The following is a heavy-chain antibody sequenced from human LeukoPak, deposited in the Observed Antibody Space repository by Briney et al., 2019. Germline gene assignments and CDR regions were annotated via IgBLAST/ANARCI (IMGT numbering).Heavy chain of an antibody. D-gene: IGHD4-17*01. Sequence: PGGSLRLSCAASGFIVSGNYMSWVRQSPGKGLEWVSAISGSGGSTYYADSVKGRFTISRDNSKNTLYLQMNSLRAEDTAVYYCAKGFDYGDYYFDYWGQGTLVTVSS. CDR1: GFIVSGNY. V-gene: IGHV3-23*01. CDR2: ISGSGGST. CDR3: AKGFDYGDYYFDY. J-gene: IGHJ4*02.